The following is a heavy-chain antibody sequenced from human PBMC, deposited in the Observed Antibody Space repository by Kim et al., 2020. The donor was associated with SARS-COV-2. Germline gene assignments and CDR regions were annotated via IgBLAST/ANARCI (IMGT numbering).Heavy chain of an antibody. D-gene: IGHD2-15*01. V-gene: IGHV3-48*02. Sequence: GGSLRLSCAASGFTFSSYSMNWVRQAPGKGLEWVSYISSSSSTIYYADSVKGRFTISRDNAKNSLYLQMNSLRDEDTAVYYCARLKLGYCSGGSCPSGFDYWGQGTLVTVSS. CDR1: GFTFSSYS. CDR3: ARLKLGYCSGGSCPSGFDY. CDR2: ISSSSSTI. J-gene: IGHJ4*02.